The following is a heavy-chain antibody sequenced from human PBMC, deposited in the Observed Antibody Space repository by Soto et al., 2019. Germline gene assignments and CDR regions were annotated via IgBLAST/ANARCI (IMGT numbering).Heavy chain of an antibody. CDR2: IDTSGST. V-gene: IGHV4-4*07. D-gene: IGHD3-3*01. CDR3: ARGGHDFWSGPFDY. CDR1: GGSISTYY. Sequence: SETLSLTCTVSGGSISTYYCNWIRQPAGKGLEWIGRIDTSGSTNYNPSLKSRVTFSGDTSENQFSLNLCSVPAADTAVFYCARGGHDFWSGPFDYGGEGSLVTVSS. J-gene: IGHJ4*02.